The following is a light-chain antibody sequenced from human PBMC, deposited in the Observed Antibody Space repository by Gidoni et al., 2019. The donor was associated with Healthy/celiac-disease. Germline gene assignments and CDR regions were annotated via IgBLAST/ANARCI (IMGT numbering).Light chain of an antibody. CDR1: QSVSSY. CDR2: DAS. CDR3: QQRRNWPPYT. Sequence: DIVLAQSPATRSLSPGDRATLSCRASQSVSSYLAWYQQKPGQAPRLLIYDASTRATGIPAARFSGSGSGTDFTLTISSLEPEDFAVYYCQQRRNWPPYTFGQGTKLEIK. J-gene: IGKJ2*01. V-gene: IGKV3-11*01.